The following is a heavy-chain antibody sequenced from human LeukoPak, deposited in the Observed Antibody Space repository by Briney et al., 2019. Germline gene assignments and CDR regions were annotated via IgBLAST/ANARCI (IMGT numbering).Heavy chain of an antibody. CDR3: AKDRIQLWLRGAFDI. V-gene: IGHV3-23*01. CDR2: ISGSGGST. CDR1: GFAFSSYA. J-gene: IGHJ3*02. Sequence: GGSLRLSCAASGFAFSSYAMSWVRQAPGKGLECVSAISGSGGSTYYADSVKGRFTISRDNSKNTLYLQMNSLRAEDTAVYYCAKDRIQLWLRGAFDIWGQGTMVTVSS. D-gene: IGHD5-18*01.